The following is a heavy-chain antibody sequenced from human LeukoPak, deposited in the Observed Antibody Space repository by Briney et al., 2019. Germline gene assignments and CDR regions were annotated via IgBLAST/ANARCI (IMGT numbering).Heavy chain of an antibody. V-gene: IGHV1-46*01. CDR3: ARGGNRDGYNFGAFDI. J-gene: IGHJ3*02. Sequence: GASVKVSCKASGYTFTSYYMHWVRQAPGQGLEWMGIINPSGGSTSYAQKFQGRVTMTRDTSTSTVYMELSSLRSEDTAVYYCARGGNRDGYNFGAFDIWGQGTMVTVSS. CDR1: GYTFTSYY. D-gene: IGHD5-24*01. CDR2: INPSGGST.